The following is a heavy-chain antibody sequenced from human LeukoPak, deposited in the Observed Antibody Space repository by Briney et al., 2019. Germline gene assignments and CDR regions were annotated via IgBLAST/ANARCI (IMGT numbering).Heavy chain of an antibody. CDR1: KFTFSNYW. V-gene: IGHV3-15*01. J-gene: IGHJ4*02. CDR3: TTDWGPGYSSSWYKGY. CDR2: IKSKTDGGTT. D-gene: IGHD6-13*01. Sequence: GGSLRPSCAASKFTFSNYWMSWVRQAPGKGLGWVGRIKSKTDGGTTDYAAPVKGRFTISRDDSKNTLYLQMNSLKTEDTAVYYCTTDWGPGYSSSWYKGYWGQGTLVTVSS.